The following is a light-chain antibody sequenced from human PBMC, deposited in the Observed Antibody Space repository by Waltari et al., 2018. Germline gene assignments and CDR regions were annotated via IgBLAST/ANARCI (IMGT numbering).Light chain of an antibody. CDR3: QQYDVWPLT. J-gene: IGKJ4*01. CDR1: QSIGSA. CDR2: GAS. V-gene: IGKV3D-15*01. Sequence: EIELTQSPATLSVSPGERATLSCRASQSIGSALAWYQQKPGKGPRLLFYGASTRATGIPARFSGSGSGTEFTLTISGLQSEDFADYYCQQYDVWPLTFGGGTKVHIK.